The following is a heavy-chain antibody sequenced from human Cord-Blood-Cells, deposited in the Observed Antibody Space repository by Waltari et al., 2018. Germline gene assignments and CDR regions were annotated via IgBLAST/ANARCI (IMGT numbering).Heavy chain of an antibody. Sequence: QVQLQESGPGLVKPSETLSLTCTVSGGSISSYYWSWLRQPPGKGLEWIGYIYYSGSTNYNPSLKSRVTISVDTSKNQFSLKLSSVTAADTAVYYCARAGGSLYYYYGMDVWGQGTTVTVSS. J-gene: IGHJ6*02. CDR3: ARAGGSLYYYYGMDV. D-gene: IGHD3-10*01. CDR1: GGSISSYY. CDR2: IYYSGST. V-gene: IGHV4-59*01.